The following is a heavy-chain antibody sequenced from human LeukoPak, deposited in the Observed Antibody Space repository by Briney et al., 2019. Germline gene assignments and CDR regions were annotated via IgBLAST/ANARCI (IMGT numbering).Heavy chain of an antibody. CDR3: ARDLGTTVATSDY. CDR1: GYTFTGYY. CDR2: INPNSGGT. Sequence: ASVKLSCKASGYTFTGYYMYWVRQAPGQGLECMVWINPNSGGTNYAQKFQGRVTMTRDTSISTANMELTRLRLDDTAVYYCARDLGTTVATSDYWGQGTLVTVSS. J-gene: IGHJ4*02. V-gene: IGHV1-2*02. D-gene: IGHD4-17*01.